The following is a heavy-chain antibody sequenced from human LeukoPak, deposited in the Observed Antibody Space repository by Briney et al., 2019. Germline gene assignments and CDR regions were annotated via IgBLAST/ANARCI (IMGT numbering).Heavy chain of an antibody. V-gene: IGHV3-21*01. CDR2: ISSSSSYI. J-gene: IGHJ6*03. D-gene: IGHD3-3*01. Sequence: GGSLRLXCAASGFTFSSYSMNWVRQAPGKGLEWVSSISSSSSYIYYADSVKGRLTISRDNAKNSLYLRMNSLRAEDTAVYYCAILEWPRYYYYMDVWGKGTAVTVSS. CDR1: GFTFSSYS. CDR3: AILEWPRYYYYMDV.